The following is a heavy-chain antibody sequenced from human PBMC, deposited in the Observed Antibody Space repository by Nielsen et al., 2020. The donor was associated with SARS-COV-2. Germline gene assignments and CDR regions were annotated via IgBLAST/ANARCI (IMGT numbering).Heavy chain of an antibody. V-gene: IGHV3-7*01. CDR2: IKQDGSEK. CDR1: GLTFSKYW. D-gene: IGHD2-15*01. Sequence: GESLKISCAVSGLTFSKYWMSWLRQAPGKGLEWVANIKQDGSEKYYVDSVKGRFTISRDNAKSSLYLQMNSLRAEDTAVYYCARIGYCSGGSCFHNWFDPWGQGTLVTVSS. J-gene: IGHJ5*02. CDR3: ARIGYCSGGSCFHNWFDP.